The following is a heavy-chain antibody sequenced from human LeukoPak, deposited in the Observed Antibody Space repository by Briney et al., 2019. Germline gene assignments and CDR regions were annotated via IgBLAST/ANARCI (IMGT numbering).Heavy chain of an antibody. CDR3: ARDSLLPSAMGYYYMDV. Sequence: PSQTLSLTCTVSGGSISSGSYYWSWIWQPAGKGLEWIGRIYTSGSTNHNPSLKSRVTISVDTSKNQFSLKLSSVTAADTALYYCARDSLLPSAMGYYYMDVWGKGTTVTVSS. J-gene: IGHJ6*03. CDR2: IYTSGST. CDR1: GGSISSGSYY. V-gene: IGHV4-61*02. D-gene: IGHD2-2*01.